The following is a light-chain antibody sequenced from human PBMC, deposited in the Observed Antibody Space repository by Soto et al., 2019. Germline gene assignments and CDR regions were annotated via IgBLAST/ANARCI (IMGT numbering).Light chain of an antibody. J-gene: IGKJ2*01. V-gene: IGKV3-20*01. Sequence: EIVLTQSPGTLSLSPGKRATLSCRASQSVISTYIAWYQQNPARAPRLLIYGASSSATGIPDRFSGSGSGTDLTLTISRLETEDYPVYFCKQYGRSPALTFGQGPKV. CDR3: KQYGRSPALT. CDR2: GAS. CDR1: QSVISTY.